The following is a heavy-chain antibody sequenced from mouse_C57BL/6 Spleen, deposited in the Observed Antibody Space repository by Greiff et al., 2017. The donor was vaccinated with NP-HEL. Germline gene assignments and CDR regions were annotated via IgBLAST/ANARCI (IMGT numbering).Heavy chain of an antibody. CDR2: IWSGGST. D-gene: IGHD2-1*01. V-gene: IGHV2-2*01. J-gene: IGHJ3*01. Sequence: QVQLQQSGPGLVQPSQSLSITCTVSGFSLTSYGVHWVRQSPGKGLEWLGVIWSGGSTDYNAAFISRLSISKDNSKSKVFCKMNSLQADDTAIYYCARNSPGNYGGFAYWGQGTLVTVSA. CDR3: ARNSPGNYGGFAY. CDR1: GFSLTSYG.